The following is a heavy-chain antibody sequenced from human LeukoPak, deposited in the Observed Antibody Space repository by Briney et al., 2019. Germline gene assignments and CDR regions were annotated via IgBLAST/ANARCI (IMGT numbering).Heavy chain of an antibody. CDR3: AKESVTPMAGWFDP. CDR2: ISSSSSYI. CDR1: GFTFSSYS. V-gene: IGHV3-21*01. J-gene: IGHJ5*02. D-gene: IGHD4-17*01. Sequence: GGSLRLSCAASGFTFSSYSMNWVRQAPGKGLEWVSSISSSSSYIYYADSVKGRFTISRDNAKNSLYLQMNSLRAEDTAVYYCAKESVTPMAGWFDPWGQGTLVTVSS.